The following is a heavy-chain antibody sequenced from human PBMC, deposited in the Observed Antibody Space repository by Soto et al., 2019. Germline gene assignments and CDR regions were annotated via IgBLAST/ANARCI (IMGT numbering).Heavy chain of an antibody. CDR3: ARRERAAGTDWWFDP. CDR2: IYYSGST. J-gene: IGHJ5*02. CDR1: GGSISSSSFH. V-gene: IGHV4-39*01. Sequence: QLQLQESGPGLVKPSETLSLTCTVSGGSISSSSFHWGWIRQPPGKGLEWIGSIYYSGSTYYSPSLKDPITISVDTSKNQFSLKLSSVTAAETAVYYCARRERAAGTDWWFDPWGQGTLVTVSS. D-gene: IGHD6-13*01.